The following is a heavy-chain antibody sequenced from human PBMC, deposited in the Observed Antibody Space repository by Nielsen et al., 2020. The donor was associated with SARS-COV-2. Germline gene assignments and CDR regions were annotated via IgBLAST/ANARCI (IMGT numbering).Heavy chain of an antibody. CDR1: GFTFSSYA. CDR3: AREGSGYCSSTSCSSYGMDV. D-gene: IGHD2-2*03. J-gene: IGHJ6*02. Sequence: GGSLRLSCAASGFTFSSYAMSWVRQAPGKGLEWVSAISGSGGSTYYADSVKGRFTISRDHSKNTLYLQMNSLRAEDTAVYYCAREGSGYCSSTSCSSYGMDVWGQGTTVTVSS. V-gene: IGHV3-23*01. CDR2: ISGSGGST.